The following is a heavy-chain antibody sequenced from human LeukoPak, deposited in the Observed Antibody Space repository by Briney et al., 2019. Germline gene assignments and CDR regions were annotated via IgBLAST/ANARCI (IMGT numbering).Heavy chain of an antibody. CDR1: GFSFDDYA. CDR2: ISWNSGSI. J-gene: IGHJ6*04. D-gene: IGHD2-21*01. CDR3: AELGIANIGGD. V-gene: IGHV3-9*01. Sequence: PGRSLRLSCAASGFSFDDYAMYWVRHGPRPGLEWVSGISWNSGSITYADSAKGRFTISRDNANNSLYLQMNSLRAEDTAVYYCAELGIANIGGDWGKGTPVTISS.